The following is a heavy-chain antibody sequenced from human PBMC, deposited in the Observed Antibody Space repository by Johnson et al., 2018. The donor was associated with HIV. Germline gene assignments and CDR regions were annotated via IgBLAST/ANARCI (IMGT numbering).Heavy chain of an antibody. CDR2: IRYDGSNK. D-gene: IGHD2-21*02. V-gene: IGHV3-30*02. J-gene: IGHJ3*02. CDR3: AKDQYCGGDCYPDAFDI. Sequence: QMQLVESGGGVVQPGGSLRLSCAASGFTFSNYGMHWVRQAPGKGLEWVAFIRYDGSNKYYADSVKGRFTISRDNSKNTLYLQMNSLRAEDTAVYYCAKDQYCGGDCYPDAFDIWGQGTMVTVSS. CDR1: GFTFSNYG.